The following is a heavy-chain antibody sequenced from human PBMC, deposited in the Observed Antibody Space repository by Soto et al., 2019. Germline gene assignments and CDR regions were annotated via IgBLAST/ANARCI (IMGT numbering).Heavy chain of an antibody. V-gene: IGHV3-30-3*01. J-gene: IGHJ6*02. CDR3: AREDDYGYRYINYGLDV. CDR2: ISFDGTKK. D-gene: IGHD4-17*01. Sequence: GSLRLSCAASGFTFNIYALHWVRQAPGKGLEWVAVISFDGTKKYYSDSVKGRFTISRDNLKNTLYLQMNNLRVEDAALYFCAREDDYGYRYINYGLDVWGQGTTVTVSS. CDR1: GFTFNIYA.